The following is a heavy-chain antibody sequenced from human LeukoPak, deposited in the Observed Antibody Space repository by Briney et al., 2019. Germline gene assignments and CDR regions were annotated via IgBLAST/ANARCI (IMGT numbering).Heavy chain of an antibody. D-gene: IGHD3-10*01. CDR1: GFTFDDYA. V-gene: IGHV3-9*01. CDR2: ISWNSGSI. J-gene: IGHJ5*02. Sequence: GGSLRLSCAASGFTFDDYAMHWVRQAPGKGLEWVSSISWNSGSIVYADSVRGRFTISRDNAKNSLYLQMNSLRAEDTALYYCAKDPYGSGNSNWFDPWGQGTLVTVSS. CDR3: AKDPYGSGNSNWFDP.